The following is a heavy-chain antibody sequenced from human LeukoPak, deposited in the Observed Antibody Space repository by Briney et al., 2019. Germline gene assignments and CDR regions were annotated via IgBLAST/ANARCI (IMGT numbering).Heavy chain of an antibody. D-gene: IGHD6-19*01. Sequence: GGSLRLSCAASGFTFSSYAMHWVRQAPGKGLEWVAVISYDGSNKYYADSVKGRFTISRDNSKNTLYLQMNSLRAEDTAVYYCAKDLEAGTIGHVNYYYGMDVWGQGTTVTVSS. CDR3: AKDLEAGTIGHVNYYYGMDV. CDR1: GFTFSSYA. V-gene: IGHV3-30*04. CDR2: ISYDGSNK. J-gene: IGHJ6*02.